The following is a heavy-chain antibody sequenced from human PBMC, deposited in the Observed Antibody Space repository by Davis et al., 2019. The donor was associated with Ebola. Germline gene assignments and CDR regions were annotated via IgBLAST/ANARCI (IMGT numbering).Heavy chain of an antibody. CDR1: GYTFTSYG. V-gene: IGHV1-18*04. J-gene: IGHJ4*02. D-gene: IGHD1-14*01. CDR2: INPHNGNT. Sequence: AASVKVSCKASGYTFTSYGITWVRQAPGQGLEWMGWINPHNGNTNYAQNVQGRVTMTTDTSTSTAYMEVGSLRSDDTAVYYCTIGGTTGGFDYWGQGTLVTVSS. CDR3: TIGGTTGGFDY.